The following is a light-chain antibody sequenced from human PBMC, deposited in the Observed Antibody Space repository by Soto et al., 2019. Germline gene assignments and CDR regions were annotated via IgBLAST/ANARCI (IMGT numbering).Light chain of an antibody. CDR2: EVG. CDR3: SSYTSSSSYV. V-gene: IGLV2-14*01. Sequence: QSALTQPASVSGSPGQSITFSCTGTSSDVGGYNYVSWYQQHPGKAPKVMIYEVGNRPAGVSNRFSGSKSGNTASLTISGLQAEDEADYYCSSYTSSSSYVFGTGTKLTVL. CDR1: SSDVGGYNY. J-gene: IGLJ1*01.